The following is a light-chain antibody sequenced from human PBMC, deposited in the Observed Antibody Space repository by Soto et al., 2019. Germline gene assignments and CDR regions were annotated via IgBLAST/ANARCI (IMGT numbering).Light chain of an antibody. CDR1: QSVVSNY. V-gene: IGKV3-20*01. CDR3: QQYGSPSWT. J-gene: IGKJ1*01. Sequence: EIVLTQSPGTLSLSPGERATLSCRASQSVVSNYLAWYQQKPGQGPRILIFGASGRATGIPDRFSGSGSGTDFTLTISRLEPEDFAVYYCQQYGSPSWTCGQGTKVEIK. CDR2: GAS.